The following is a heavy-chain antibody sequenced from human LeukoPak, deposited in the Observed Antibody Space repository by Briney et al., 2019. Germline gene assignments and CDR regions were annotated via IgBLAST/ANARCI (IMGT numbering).Heavy chain of an antibody. CDR1: GFTFSSYA. Sequence: GGSLRLSCAASGFTFSSYATHWVRQAPGKGLEWVAVISYDGSNKYYADSVKGRFTISRDNSKNMLYLQMNNLRAEDTAVYYCARDDCSSTSCYPSPKLRYWGQGTLVTVSS. V-gene: IGHV3-30-3*01. CDR2: ISYDGSNK. J-gene: IGHJ4*02. D-gene: IGHD2-2*01. CDR3: ARDDCSSTSCYPSPKLRY.